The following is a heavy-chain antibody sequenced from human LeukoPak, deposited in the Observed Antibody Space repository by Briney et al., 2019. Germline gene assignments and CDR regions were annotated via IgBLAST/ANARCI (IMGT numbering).Heavy chain of an antibody. CDR2: INAGNGDT. CDR3: AIYDSPLPFDY. V-gene: IGHV1-3*01. Sequence: ASVKVSCKASGYTFTSFAIHWVRQAPGQRLEWMGWINAGNGDTKYSQNFQARVTIARDTSASTAYMELSSLRSEDTAVYYCAIYDSPLPFDYWGQGTLVTVSS. J-gene: IGHJ4*02. CDR1: GYTFTSFA. D-gene: IGHD5/OR15-5a*01.